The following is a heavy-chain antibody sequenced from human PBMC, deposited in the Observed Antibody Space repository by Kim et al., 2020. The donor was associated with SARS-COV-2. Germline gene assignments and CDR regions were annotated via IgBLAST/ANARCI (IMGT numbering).Heavy chain of an antibody. V-gene: IGHV3-48*02. CDR2: ISGNSGAI. CDR3: ARSV. Sequence: GGSLRLSCGGSGFTFGSYSMNWVRQAPGKGLEWLSYISGNSGAIYYVVSVKSQFTISRDNARNSLYLQMSSLRDEDTALYYCARSVWG. CDR1: GFTFGSYS. J-gene: IGHJ6*01.